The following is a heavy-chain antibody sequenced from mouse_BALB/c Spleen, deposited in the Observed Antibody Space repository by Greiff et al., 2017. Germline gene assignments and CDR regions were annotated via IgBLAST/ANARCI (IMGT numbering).Heavy chain of an antibody. V-gene: IGHV5-6-3*01. CDR3: ARDTTVVATPFAY. D-gene: IGHD1-1*01. Sequence: DVHLVESGGGLVQPGGSLKLSCAASGFTFSSYGMSWVRQTPDKRLELVATINSNGGSTYYPDSVKGRFTISRDNAKNTLYLQMSSLKSEDTAMYYCARDTTVVATPFAYWGQGTLVTVSA. J-gene: IGHJ3*01. CDR1: GFTFSSYG. CDR2: INSNGGST.